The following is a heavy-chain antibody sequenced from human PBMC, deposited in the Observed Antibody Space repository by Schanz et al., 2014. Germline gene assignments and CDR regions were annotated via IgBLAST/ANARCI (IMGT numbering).Heavy chain of an antibody. D-gene: IGHD6-13*01. J-gene: IGHJ4*02. CDR3: ARDGEAAAGCDY. V-gene: IGHV1-46*03. CDR1: GYTFTSYY. Sequence: QVQLVQSGAEVKKPGASVKVSCKASGYTFTSYYMHWVRQAPGQGLEWMGIINPSGGSTSYAQKCQGRVAMTRDTSTSTVYMELSSLRSEDTAVYYCARDGEAAAGCDYWGQGTLVTVSS. CDR2: INPSGGST.